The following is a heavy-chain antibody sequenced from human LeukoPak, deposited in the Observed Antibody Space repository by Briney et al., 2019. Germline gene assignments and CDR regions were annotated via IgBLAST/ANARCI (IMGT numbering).Heavy chain of an antibody. V-gene: IGHV3-23*01. D-gene: IGHD6-13*01. CDR2: ISGSSGTT. CDR3: AKGAAAANHYYFGMDV. CDR1: GFTFSSYW. Sequence: PGGSLRLSCAASGFTFSSYWMSWVRQAPGKGLEWVSAISGSSGTTYYADSVKGRFTISRDNSKNTLYLQMNSLRAEDTAVYYCAKGAAAANHYYFGMDVWGQGTTVTVSS. J-gene: IGHJ6*02.